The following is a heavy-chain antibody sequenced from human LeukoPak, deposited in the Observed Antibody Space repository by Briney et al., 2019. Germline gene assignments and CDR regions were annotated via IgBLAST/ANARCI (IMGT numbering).Heavy chain of an antibody. CDR1: GYTFTSYD. D-gene: IGHD2-15*01. CDR2: MNPNSGNT. J-gene: IGHJ4*02. Sequence: ASVKVSCKASGYTFTSYDINWVRQATGQGLAWMGWMNPNSGNTGYAQKFQGRVTMTRNTSISTAYMELSSLRSEDTAVYYCARSAATSGGIDYWGQGTLVTVSS. CDR3: ARSAATSGGIDY. V-gene: IGHV1-8*01.